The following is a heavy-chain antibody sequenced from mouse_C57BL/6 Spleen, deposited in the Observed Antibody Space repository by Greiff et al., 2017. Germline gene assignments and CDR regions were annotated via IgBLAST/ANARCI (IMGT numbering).Heavy chain of an antibody. CDR2: INPYNGGT. Sequence: VQLQQSGPVLVKPGASVKMSCKASGYTFTDYYMNWVQQSHGKSLEWIGVINPYNGGTSYNQKFKGKATLTVDKSYSTAYMELTSLTSEASAVYYCAKGDWYENFDYWGQGTTLTVSS. CDR3: AKGDWYENFDY. V-gene: IGHV1-19*01. D-gene: IGHD2-14*01. J-gene: IGHJ2*01. CDR1: GYTFTDYY.